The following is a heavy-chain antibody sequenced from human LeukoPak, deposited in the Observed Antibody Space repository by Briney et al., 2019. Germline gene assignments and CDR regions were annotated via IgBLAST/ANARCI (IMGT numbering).Heavy chain of an antibody. CDR2: ISSSSSYI. D-gene: IGHD4-17*01. J-gene: IGHJ4*02. CDR3: ARDNYDYGDYYFDY. Sequence: GGSLRLSCAASGFTFSSYSMNWVRQAPGKGLEWVSSISSSSSYIYYADSVKGRFTISRDNAKKSLYLQMNSLRTEDTAVYYCARDNYDYGDYYFDYWGQGTLVTVSS. CDR1: GFTFSSYS. V-gene: IGHV3-21*01.